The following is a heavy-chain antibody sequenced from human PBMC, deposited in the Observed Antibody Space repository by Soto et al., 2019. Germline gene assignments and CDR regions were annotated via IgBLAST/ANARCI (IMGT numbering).Heavy chain of an antibody. CDR2: ISAYNGNT. Sequence: QVQLVQSGAEVKKPGASVKVSCKASGYTFTSYGISWVRQAPGQGLEWMGWISAYNGNTNYAQKLQGRVTMTTDTSTSTDYMELRSLRSDDTAVYYCARDGEYNWNDGPANWFDPWGQGTLVTVSS. CDR1: GYTFTSYG. J-gene: IGHJ5*02. CDR3: ARDGEYNWNDGPANWFDP. V-gene: IGHV1-18*01. D-gene: IGHD1-1*01.